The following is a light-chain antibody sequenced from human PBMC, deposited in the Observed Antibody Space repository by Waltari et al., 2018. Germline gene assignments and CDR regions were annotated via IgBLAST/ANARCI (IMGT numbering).Light chain of an antibody. CDR2: AAS. CDR3: QKYNSAPPWT. CDR1: QGLSNY. Sequence: DIQMPQSPSSLSASVGDRVTITCRASQGLSNYLAWYQQKPGKVPKLLIYAASTLQSGVPSRFSGSGSGTDFTLTISSLQPEDVATYYCQKYNSAPPWTFGQGTKVEIK. V-gene: IGKV1-27*01. J-gene: IGKJ1*01.